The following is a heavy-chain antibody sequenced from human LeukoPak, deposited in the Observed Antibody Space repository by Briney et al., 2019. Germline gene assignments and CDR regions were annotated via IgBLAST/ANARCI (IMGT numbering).Heavy chain of an antibody. D-gene: IGHD1-26*01. V-gene: IGHV3-30*02. CDR2: IHIDVSNR. Sequence: GGSLRLSCAASGFTFSNNGMHWVRQAPGKGLEWVAFIHIDVSNRRYADSVKGRFTISRDNAKNSLYLQMNSLRAEDTALYYCARFLGGGSYTSVDYWGQGTLVTVSS. CDR3: ARFLGGGSYTSVDY. J-gene: IGHJ4*02. CDR1: GFTFSNNG.